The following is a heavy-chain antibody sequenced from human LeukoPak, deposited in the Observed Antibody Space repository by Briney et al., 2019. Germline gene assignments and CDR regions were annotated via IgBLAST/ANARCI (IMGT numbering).Heavy chain of an antibody. Sequence: PSETLSLTCTVSGGSISSYYWSWIRQPAGKGLEWIGRIYTSGSTNYNPSLKSRVTMSVDTSKNQFSLKLSSVTAADTAVYYCARDRGRMKLRLPLDYWGQGTLVTVSS. CDR3: ARDRGRMKLRLPLDY. CDR2: IYTSGST. V-gene: IGHV4-4*07. CDR1: GGSISSYY. D-gene: IGHD3-16*01. J-gene: IGHJ4*02.